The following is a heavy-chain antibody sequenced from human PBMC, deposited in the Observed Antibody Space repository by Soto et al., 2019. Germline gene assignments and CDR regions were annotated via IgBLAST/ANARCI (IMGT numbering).Heavy chain of an antibody. CDR3: ARQSGFIFSYYDFWSGEYRWFDP. CDR1: GYSFTSYW. D-gene: IGHD3-3*01. J-gene: IGHJ5*02. Sequence: GESLKISCKGSGYSFTSYWIGWVRQMPGKGLEWMGIIYPGDSDTRYSPSFQGQVTISADKSISTAYLQWSSLKASDTAMYYCARQSGFIFSYYDFWSGEYRWFDPWGQGTLVTVSS. V-gene: IGHV5-51*01. CDR2: IYPGDSDT.